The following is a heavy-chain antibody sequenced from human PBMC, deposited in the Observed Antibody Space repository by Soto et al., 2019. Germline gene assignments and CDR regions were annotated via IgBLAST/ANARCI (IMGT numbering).Heavy chain of an antibody. J-gene: IGHJ5*02. CDR1: GYTFHTYG. V-gene: IGHV1-18*01. D-gene: IGHD6-6*01. CDR3: VRESSSSSWFDP. CDR2: ISAYNGNT. Sequence: QVQLVQSGGEVKKPGASVKVSCKASGYTFHTYGITWVRQAPGQGLEWMGGISAYNGNTNYAQKLQDRVTMTTDPSTSTAYMELRSLRSDDTAMYYRVRESSSSSWFDPWGQGTLVTVSS.